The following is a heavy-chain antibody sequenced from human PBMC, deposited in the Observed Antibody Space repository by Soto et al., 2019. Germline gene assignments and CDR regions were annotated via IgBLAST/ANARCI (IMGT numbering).Heavy chain of an antibody. J-gene: IGHJ5*02. Sequence: QVQLQESGPGLVKPSETLSLTCTVSGGSVSSGDYYWSWIRQPPGKGLEWIGYIYYGGSTNHNPSLKSRVSISVDTSKNQFSLKLNSVTAADTAVYYCARIPVDTYMINRVDPWGQGTLVTGYS. CDR1: GGSVSSGDYY. CDR3: ARIPVDTYMINRVDP. V-gene: IGHV4-61*08. D-gene: IGHD3-16*01. CDR2: IYYGGST.